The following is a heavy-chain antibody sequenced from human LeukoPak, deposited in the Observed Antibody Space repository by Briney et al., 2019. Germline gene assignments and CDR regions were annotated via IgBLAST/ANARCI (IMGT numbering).Heavy chain of an antibody. Sequence: GGSLRLSCAASGFTFSSYWMHWVRQAPGKGLVWVSRINSDGSSTSYADSVKGRFTISRDNSKNTLYLQMNSLRAEDTAVYYCAKAGYCSSTSCYRNHGMDVWGQGTTVTVFS. D-gene: IGHD2-2*02. CDR3: AKAGYCSSTSCYRNHGMDV. J-gene: IGHJ6*02. V-gene: IGHV3-74*01. CDR1: GFTFSSYW. CDR2: INSDGSST.